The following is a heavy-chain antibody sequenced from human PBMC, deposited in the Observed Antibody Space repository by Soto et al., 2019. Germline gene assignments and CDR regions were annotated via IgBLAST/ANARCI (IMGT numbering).Heavy chain of an antibody. CDR3: SKDRRGRDGYNFGTRYYYGMDV. CDR2: IIPIFGPP. CDR1: GGTFSSYA. Sequence: QVQLVQSGAEVKKPGSSVKVSCKASGGTFSSYAISWVRQAPGQGLEWMGGIIPIFGPPNYAQRFQDRVTITADESMSTAYMEVSSLTSEDTAVYYCSKDRRGRDGYNFGTRYYYGMDVWGQGTTVTVSS. D-gene: IGHD5-12*01. V-gene: IGHV1-69*01. J-gene: IGHJ6*02.